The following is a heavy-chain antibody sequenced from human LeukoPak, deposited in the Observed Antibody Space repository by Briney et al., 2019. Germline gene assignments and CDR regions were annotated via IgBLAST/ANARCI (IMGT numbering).Heavy chain of an antibody. J-gene: IGHJ4*02. V-gene: IGHV4-4*07. CDR1: CGSHSKLH. D-gene: IGHD6-13*01. CDR3: ARETTGAGTARPFDY. Sequence: SDTLPLTRTLSCGSHSKLHWSCIRQPAEKTLEWIGRIYTSERTNYNPSLKSRVTMSVDTSKNQFSLKLSSVTAADTAVYFCARETTGAGTARPFDYWGQGTLVTVSS. CDR2: IYTSERT.